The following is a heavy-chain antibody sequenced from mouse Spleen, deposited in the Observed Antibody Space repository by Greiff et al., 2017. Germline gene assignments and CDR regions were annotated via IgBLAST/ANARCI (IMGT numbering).Heavy chain of an antibody. Sequence: VKLVESGPGLVAPSQSLSITCTVSGFSLTSYGVHWVRQPPGKGLEWLGVIWAGGSTNYNSALMSRLSISKDNSKSQVFLKMNSLQTDDTAMYYCARETLYYFDYWGQGTTLTVSS. CDR2: IWAGGST. V-gene: IGHV2-9*02. CDR1: GFSLTSYG. J-gene: IGHJ2*01. CDR3: ARETLYYFDY.